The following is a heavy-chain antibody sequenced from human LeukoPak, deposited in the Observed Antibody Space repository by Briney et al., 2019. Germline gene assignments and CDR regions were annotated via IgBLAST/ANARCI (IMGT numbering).Heavy chain of an antibody. Sequence: PGGSLRLSCAASGFTFSSYAMSWVRQAPGKGLEWVSAISGSGGSTYYADSVKGRFTISRDNSKNTLYLQMNRLKAEDTAVYYCAKGVFGVVPAATFDYWGQGTLVTVSS. D-gene: IGHD2-2*01. V-gene: IGHV3-23*01. CDR2: ISGSGGST. CDR1: GFTFSSYA. J-gene: IGHJ4*02. CDR3: AKGVFGVVPAATFDY.